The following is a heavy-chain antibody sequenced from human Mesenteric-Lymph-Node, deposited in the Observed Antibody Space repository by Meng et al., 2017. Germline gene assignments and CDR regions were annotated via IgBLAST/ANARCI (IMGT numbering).Heavy chain of an antibody. CDR1: GGSFSGYY. D-gene: IGHD5-18*01. J-gene: IGHJ4*02. Sequence: SETLSLTCAVSGGSFSGYYWSWIRQPPGKGLEWIGEINHSGSTNYNPSLKSRVTISVDTSKNQFSLKLSSVTAEDTAVYYCARDRIRDTAMVLSGPYYFDYWGQGTLVTVSS. V-gene: IGHV4-34*01. CDR2: INHSGST. CDR3: ARDRIRDTAMVLSGPYYFDY.